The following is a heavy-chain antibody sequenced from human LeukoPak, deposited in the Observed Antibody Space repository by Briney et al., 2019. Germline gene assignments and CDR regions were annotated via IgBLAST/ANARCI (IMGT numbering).Heavy chain of an antibody. CDR1: GGSISSSSYY. V-gene: IGHV4-39*01. D-gene: IGHD6-13*01. CDR2: IYYSGST. Sequence: KTSETLSLTCTVSGGSISSSSYYWGWIRQPPGKGLEWIGSIYYSGSTYYNPSLKSRVTISVDTSKNQFSLKLSSVTAADTAVYYCVGLSSAISFDYWGQGTLVTVSS. J-gene: IGHJ4*02. CDR3: VGLSSAISFDY.